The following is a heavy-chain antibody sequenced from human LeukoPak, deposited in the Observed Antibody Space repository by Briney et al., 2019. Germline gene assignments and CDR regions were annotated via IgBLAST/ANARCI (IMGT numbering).Heavy chain of an antibody. CDR3: ARVGADGYYYYYYMDV. CDR2: IYHSGST. Sequence: SETLSLTCTVSGYSISSGYYWGWIRQPPGKGLEWIGSIYHSGSTYYNPSLKSRVTISVDTSKNQFSLKLSSVTAADTAVYYCARVGADGYYYYYYMDVWGKGTTVTVSS. J-gene: IGHJ6*03. V-gene: IGHV4-38-2*02. CDR1: GYSISSGYY. D-gene: IGHD3-16*01.